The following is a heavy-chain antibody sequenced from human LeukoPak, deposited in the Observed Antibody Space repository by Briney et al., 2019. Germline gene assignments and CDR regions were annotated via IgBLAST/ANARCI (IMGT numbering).Heavy chain of an antibody. D-gene: IGHD5-24*01. V-gene: IGHV1-2*02. CDR3: AREEMDSNSLDH. CDR1: GYTFIGNY. Sequence: GASVKVSCKASGYTFIGNYIHWVRQAPGQGLEWMGWINPNTGATNYAQMFQGRVTMTRDTSISIGYMDLTRLTSDDSAVYYCAREEMDSNSLDHWAQGTLVTVSS. J-gene: IGHJ4*02. CDR2: INPNTGAT.